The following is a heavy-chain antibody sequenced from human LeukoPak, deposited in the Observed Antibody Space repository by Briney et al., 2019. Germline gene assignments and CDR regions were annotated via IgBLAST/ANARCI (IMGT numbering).Heavy chain of an antibody. CDR1: GFTFNNYG. J-gene: IGHJ4*02. Sequence: GGSLRLSCAASGFTFNNYGMHWVRQAPGKGLEWVAIISYDGSNTYYADSVKGRFTISRDNSKNTLYLQMNSLRAEDTAVYYCANSIWFGELQPPRYWGQGTLVTVSS. CDR3: ANSIWFGELQPPRY. D-gene: IGHD3-10*01. CDR2: ISYDGSNT. V-gene: IGHV3-30*18.